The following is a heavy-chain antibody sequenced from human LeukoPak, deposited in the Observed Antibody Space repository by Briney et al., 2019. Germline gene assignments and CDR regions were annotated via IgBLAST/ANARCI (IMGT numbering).Heavy chain of an antibody. Sequence: PSETLSLTCTVSGDSISNYYWTWIRQPPGKGLEWIGYIYYSGSTNYNPSLKSRVTISVDTSKNQFSLKLSSVTAADTAVYYCAREKRDYYGSGSYYENTYTDYWGQGTLVTVSS. CDR2: IYYSGST. CDR3: AREKRDYYGSGSYYENTYTDY. CDR1: GDSISNYY. D-gene: IGHD3-10*01. J-gene: IGHJ4*02. V-gene: IGHV4-59*01.